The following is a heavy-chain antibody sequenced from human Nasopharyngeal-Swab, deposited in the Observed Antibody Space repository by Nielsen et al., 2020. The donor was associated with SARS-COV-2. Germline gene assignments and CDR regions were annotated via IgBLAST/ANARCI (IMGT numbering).Heavy chain of an antibody. CDR3: VRSSSWYYFDY. Sequence: SETLSLTCTVSGVSIAYCTFYWGWIPPPPGMGLDWIGNIYYNGNTYQNPSLKSRLIISVDKSKNQFSLQLSSVTAADTAVYYCVRSSSWYYFDYWAQGTQVTVSS. V-gene: IGHV4-39*01. CDR1: GVSIAYCTFY. J-gene: IGHJ4*02. D-gene: IGHD6-13*01. CDR2: IYYNGNT.